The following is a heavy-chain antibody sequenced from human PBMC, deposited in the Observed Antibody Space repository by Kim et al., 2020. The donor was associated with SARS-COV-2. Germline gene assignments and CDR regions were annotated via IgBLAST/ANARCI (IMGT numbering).Heavy chain of an antibody. J-gene: IGHJ6*02. CDR1: GFSLSTSGMC. V-gene: IGHV2-70*11. D-gene: IGHD3-22*01. CDR3: ARTTYYYDSSGYYPPYYYYGMDV. CDR2: IDWDDDK. Sequence: SGPTLVNPTQTLTLTCTFSGFSLSTSGMCVSWIRQPPGKALEWLARIDWDDDKYYSSSLKTRLTISKDTSKNQVVLTMTNMDPVDTATYYCARTTYYYDSSGYYPPYYYYGMDVWGQGTTVTVSS.